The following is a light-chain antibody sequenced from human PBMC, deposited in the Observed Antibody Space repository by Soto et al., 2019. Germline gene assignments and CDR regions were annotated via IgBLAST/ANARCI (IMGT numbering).Light chain of an antibody. J-gene: IGKJ1*01. Sequence: DIQLTQSPSFLSASVGDRVTITCRASQGINSYLAWYQLKPGKAPKLLMSTASTLQSGVPSRFSGSGSGTEFTLTIRSLQPEDFATYYCQQLNNYPRTFGQGTKVDIK. V-gene: IGKV1-9*01. CDR2: TAS. CDR3: QQLNNYPRT. CDR1: QGINSY.